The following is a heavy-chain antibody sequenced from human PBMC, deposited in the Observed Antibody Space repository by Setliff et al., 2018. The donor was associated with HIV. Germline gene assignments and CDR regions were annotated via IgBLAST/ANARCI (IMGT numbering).Heavy chain of an antibody. J-gene: IGHJ1*01. CDR1: AVPITTAYY. D-gene: IGHD6-19*01. CDR3: ARVAVPGLGYFQS. Sequence: SETLSLTCDVSAVPITTAYYWGWIRQPPGKGLEWIGNIYYSGSTYYNPSLKSRVTISVDTARNQFSLKLNSVTAADTAVYYCARVAVPGLGYFQSWGQGTLATVSS. CDR2: IYYSGST. V-gene: IGHV4-38-2*01.